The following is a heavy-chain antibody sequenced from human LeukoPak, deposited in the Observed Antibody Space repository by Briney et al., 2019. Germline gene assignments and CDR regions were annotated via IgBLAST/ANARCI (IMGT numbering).Heavy chain of an antibody. Sequence: GGSLRLSCAASGFTFSDYYMSWIRQAPGKGLEWVSYISSSGSTIYYADSVKGRFTISRDNAKNSLYLQMNSLRAEDTAVYYCARAFESYSKYYYYYMDVWGKGTTVTVSS. D-gene: IGHD4-11*01. CDR1: GFTFSDYY. CDR3: ARAFESYSKYYYYYMDV. J-gene: IGHJ6*03. V-gene: IGHV3-11*04. CDR2: ISSSGSTI.